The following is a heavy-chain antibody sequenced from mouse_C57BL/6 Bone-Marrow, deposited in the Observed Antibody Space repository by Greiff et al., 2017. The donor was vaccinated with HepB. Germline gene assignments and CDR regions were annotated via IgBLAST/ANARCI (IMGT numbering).Heavy chain of an antibody. D-gene: IGHD1-1*01. CDR3: TRATTVVRYFDV. J-gene: IGHJ1*03. Sequence: DVQLQESGAELVRPGASVKLSCTASGFNIKDDYMHWVKQRPEQGLEWIGWIDPENGDTEYASKFQGKATITADTSSNTAYLQLSSLTSEDTAVYYCTRATTVVRYFDVWGTGTTVTVSS. V-gene: IGHV14-4*01. CDR2: IDPENGDT. CDR1: GFNIKDDY.